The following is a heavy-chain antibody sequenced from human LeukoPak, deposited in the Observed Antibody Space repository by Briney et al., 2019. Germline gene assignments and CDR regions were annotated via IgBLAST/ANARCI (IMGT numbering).Heavy chain of an antibody. CDR3: AKDTDCYDSSDWFDP. CDR2: ISGSGGST. V-gene: IGHV3-23*01. Sequence: GGSLTLSCAASGFTFSSYAMSWVRQAPGKGLEWLSDISGSGGSTYYADSVKGRFTISRDNSKNTLYLQMNSLRAEDTAVYYCAKDTDCYDSSDWFDPWGQGTLVTVSS. J-gene: IGHJ5*02. CDR1: GFTFSSYA. D-gene: IGHD3-22*01.